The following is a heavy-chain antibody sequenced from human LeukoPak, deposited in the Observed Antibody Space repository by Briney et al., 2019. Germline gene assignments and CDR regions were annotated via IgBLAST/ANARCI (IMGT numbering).Heavy chain of an antibody. J-gene: IGHJ5*02. V-gene: IGHV4-34*01. CDR3: ASVTYYYDSSGYYEFDP. Sequence: SETLSLTCAVYGGSFSGYYWSWIRQPPGKGLEWIGEINHSGSTNYNPSLKSRVTISVDTSKNQFSLKLSSVTAADTAVYYCASVTYYYDSSGYYEFDPWGQGTLVTVSS. D-gene: IGHD3-22*01. CDR1: GGSFSGYY. CDR2: INHSGST.